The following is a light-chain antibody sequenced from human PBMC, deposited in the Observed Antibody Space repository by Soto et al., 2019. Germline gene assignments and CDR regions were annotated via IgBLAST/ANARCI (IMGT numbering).Light chain of an antibody. J-gene: IGKJ4*01. V-gene: IGKV4-1*01. CDR2: WAS. Sequence: DIVMTQSPDSLAVSLGERATINCKSGQSVLYSSNNKNYLSWYQQKPGQPPKLLIYWASTRETGVPDRFSGSGSGTDFTLNISSLQAEDVAVYYCQQYYSTPPTFGGGTKVEIK. CDR3: QQYYSTPPT. CDR1: QSVLYSSNNKNY.